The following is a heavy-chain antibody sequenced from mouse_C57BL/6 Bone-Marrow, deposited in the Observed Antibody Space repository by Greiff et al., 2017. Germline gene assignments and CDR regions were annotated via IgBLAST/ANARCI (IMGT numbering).Heavy chain of an antibody. V-gene: IGHV1-53*01. D-gene: IGHD2-4*01. CDR2: INPSNGGT. J-gene: IGHJ1*03. CDR1: GYTFTSYW. CDR3: ARRDYDYGINWYFDV. Sequence: QVQLQQPGTELVKPGASVKLSCKASGYTFTSYWMHWVKQRPGQGLEWIGNINPSNGGTNYNEKFKSKATLTVDKSSSTAYMQLSSLRSEDSAVYYCARRDYDYGINWYFDVWGTGTTVTVSS.